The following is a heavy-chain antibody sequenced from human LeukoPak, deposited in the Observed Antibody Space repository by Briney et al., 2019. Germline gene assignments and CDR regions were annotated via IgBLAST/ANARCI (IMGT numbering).Heavy chain of an antibody. J-gene: IGHJ5*02. CDR1: GFTFSSYW. CDR2: INSDGSST. CDR3: ARDSQWFGEGWFDP. Sequence: GSLRLSCAASGFTFSSYWMHWVRQAPGKGLVWVSRINSDGSSTSYADSVKGRFTISRDTAKKTLYLQMNSLRAEDTAVYYCARDSQWFGEGWFDPWGQGTLVTVSS. D-gene: IGHD3-10*01. V-gene: IGHV3-74*01.